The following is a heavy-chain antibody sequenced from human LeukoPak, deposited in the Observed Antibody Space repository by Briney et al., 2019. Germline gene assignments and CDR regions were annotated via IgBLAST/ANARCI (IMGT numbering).Heavy chain of an antibody. CDR1: GFTLSSYA. CDR3: AKDYGTSCPHY. D-gene: IGHD2-2*01. J-gene: IGHJ4*02. V-gene: IGHV3-23*01. Sequence: PGGSLRLSCAASGFTLSSYAMSWVRQAPAKGLEGVSAISGSGGSTYYADSVKGRFTISRDNSENTLYLQMNSLRAEDTAVYYCAKDYGTSCPHYWGQGTLVTVSS. CDR2: ISGSGGST.